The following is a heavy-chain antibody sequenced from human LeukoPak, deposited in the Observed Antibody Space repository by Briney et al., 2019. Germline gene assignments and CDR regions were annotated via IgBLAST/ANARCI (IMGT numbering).Heavy chain of an antibody. J-gene: IGHJ4*02. CDR3: ARESAETTGHDH. CDR1: GGSIGSGIYH. Sequence: SETLSLTCSVSGGSIGSGIYHWSWIRQPAGKGLEWIGRISPTGRTNYNPSLKSRVTISVDTSKNQCSLKVNSVIAADTAVYYCARESAETTGHDHWGQGTLVTVSS. CDR2: ISPTGRT. D-gene: IGHD1-14*01. V-gene: IGHV4-61*02.